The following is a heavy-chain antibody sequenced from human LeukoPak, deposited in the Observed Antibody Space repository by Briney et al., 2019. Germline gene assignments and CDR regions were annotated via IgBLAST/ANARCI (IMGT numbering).Heavy chain of an antibody. CDR2: ISSSSSYI. CDR3: ARDETYYYGSGIDY. J-gene: IGHJ4*02. CDR1: GFTFSSYS. V-gene: IGHV3-21*01. Sequence: GGSLRLSCAASGFTFSSYSMNWVRQAPGKGPEWVSSISSSSSYIYYADSVKGRFTISRDNAKNSLYLQMNSLRAEDTAVYYCARDETYYYGSGIDYWGQGTLVTVSS. D-gene: IGHD3-10*01.